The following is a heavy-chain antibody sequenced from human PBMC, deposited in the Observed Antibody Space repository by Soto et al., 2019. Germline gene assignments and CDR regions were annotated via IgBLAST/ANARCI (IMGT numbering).Heavy chain of an antibody. CDR3: ARADYYDSSGSFYYFDY. D-gene: IGHD3-22*01. V-gene: IGHV1-3*01. CDR1: GYTFTSYA. J-gene: IGHJ4*02. Sequence: ASVKVSCKASGYTFTSYAMHWVRQAPGQRLEWMGWINAGNGNTKYSQKFQGRVTITRDTSASTAYMELSSLRSEDTAVYYCARADYYDSSGSFYYFDYWGQGTLVTVSS. CDR2: INAGNGNT.